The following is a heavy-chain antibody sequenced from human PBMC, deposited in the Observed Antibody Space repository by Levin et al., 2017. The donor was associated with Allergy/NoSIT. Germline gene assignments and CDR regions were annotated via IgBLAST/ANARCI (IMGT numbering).Heavy chain of an antibody. CDR3: AKEGYSSGWADTYGMDV. CDR2: ISWNSGSI. CDR1: GFTFDDYA. V-gene: IGHV3-9*01. Sequence: PGGSLRLSCAASGFTFDDYAMHWVRQAPGKGLEWVSGISWNSGSIGYADSVKGRFTISRDNAKNSLYLQMNSLRAEDTALYYCAKEGYSSGWADTYGMDVWGQGTTVTVSS. D-gene: IGHD6-19*01. J-gene: IGHJ6*02.